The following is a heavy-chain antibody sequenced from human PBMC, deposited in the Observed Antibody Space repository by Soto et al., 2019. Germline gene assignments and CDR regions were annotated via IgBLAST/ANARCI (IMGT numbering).Heavy chain of an antibody. J-gene: IGHJ6*03. Sequence: QVKLQQWGAGLLKPSETLSLTCVVSGGSLSDYFWSWIRQPPGMALEWIGEINHLGSINYNPSLKRRVTKSVDTSKNQFSLTLNSVTAADTATYYCARGGISHWAYFYYMDVWDRGTTVTVSS. CDR1: GGSLSDYF. CDR3: ARGGISHWAYFYYMDV. CDR2: INHLGSI. D-gene: IGHD2-21*01. V-gene: IGHV4-34*01.